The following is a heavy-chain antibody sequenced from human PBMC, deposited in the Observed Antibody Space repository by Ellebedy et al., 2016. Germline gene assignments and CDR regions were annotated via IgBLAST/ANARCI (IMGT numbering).Heavy chain of an antibody. V-gene: IGHV1-2*04. Sequence: ASVKVSXXASGYTFTGYYMHWVRQAPGQGLEWMGWINPNSGGTNYAQKFQGWVTMTRDTSISTAYMELSRLRSDDTAVYYCALSVQQPHPFDYWGQGTLVTVSS. CDR1: GYTFTGYY. CDR2: INPNSGGT. CDR3: ALSVQQPHPFDY. J-gene: IGHJ4*02. D-gene: IGHD2/OR15-2a*01.